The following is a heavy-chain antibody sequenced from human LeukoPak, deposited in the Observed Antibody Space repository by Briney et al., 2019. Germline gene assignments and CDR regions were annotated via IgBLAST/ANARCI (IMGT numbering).Heavy chain of an antibody. CDR2: NYHSGST. CDR3: ARDQSGIAVAGT. CDR1: GGSISSGGYS. V-gene: IGHV4-30-2*01. J-gene: IGHJ4*02. Sequence: SETLSLTCAVSGGSISSGGYSWSWIRQPPGKGLEWIGYNYHSGSTYYNPSLKSRVTISVDRSKNQFSLKLSSVTAADTAVYYCARDQSGIAVAGTWGQGTLVTVSS. D-gene: IGHD6-19*01.